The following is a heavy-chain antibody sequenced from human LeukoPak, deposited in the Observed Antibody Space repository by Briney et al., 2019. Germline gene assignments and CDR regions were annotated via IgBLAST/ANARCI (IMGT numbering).Heavy chain of an antibody. D-gene: IGHD3-9*01. CDR3: AEGIGNDYDILTGYEF. J-gene: IGHJ4*02. V-gene: IGHV4-59*12. CDR1: GGSISSYY. Sequence: SETLSLTCTVSGGSISSYYWSWIRQPPGKGLEWIGYIYYSGSTNYNPFLKSRVTISVDTSKNQFSLKLSSVTAADTAVYYCAEGIGNDYDILTGYEFRGQGTLVTVSS. CDR2: IYYSGST.